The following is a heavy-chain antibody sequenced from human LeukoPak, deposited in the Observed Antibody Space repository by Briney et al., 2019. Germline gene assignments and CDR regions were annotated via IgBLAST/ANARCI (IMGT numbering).Heavy chain of an antibody. CDR1: GDSIRSGTYY. Sequence: SETLSLTCSVSGDSIRSGTYYWSWIRQPAGKGLEWIGRIYTSGSTSYNPSLKSRVTISVDTSKNQFSLKMTSVTAADTAVYYCARGGGATRIDYWGQGTLVTVSS. D-gene: IGHD5-12*01. V-gene: IGHV4-61*02. CDR2: IYTSGST. J-gene: IGHJ4*02. CDR3: ARGGGATRIDY.